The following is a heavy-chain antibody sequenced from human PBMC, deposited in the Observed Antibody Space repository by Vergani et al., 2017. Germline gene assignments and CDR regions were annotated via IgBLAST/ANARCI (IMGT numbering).Heavy chain of an antibody. V-gene: IGHV3-64*01. CDR2: ISSNGGST. J-gene: IGHJ4*02. D-gene: IGHD4-17*01. CDR1: GFTFSNYG. Sequence: EVQLVESGGGLVQPGGSLRLSCAASGFTFSNYGMHWVRQAPGKGLEYVSAISSNGGSTYYANSVKGRFTISRDNSKNTVYLQMGSLRAEDMGEYYCARSLIPTVTTFDYWGQGTLVTVSS. CDR3: ARSLIPTVTTFDY.